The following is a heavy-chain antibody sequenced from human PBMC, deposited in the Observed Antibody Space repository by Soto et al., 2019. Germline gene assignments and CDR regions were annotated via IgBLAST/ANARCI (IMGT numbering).Heavy chain of an antibody. CDR2: ISYDATNK. J-gene: IGHJ4*02. CDR1: GFTFSTYA. CDR3: AKPDPGGRCSGIGSPAY. V-gene: IGHV3-30*18. D-gene: IGHD2-15*01. Sequence: QVHLVESGGGVVQPGQSLRLSCAASGFTFSTYAMHWLRQAPGKGLEWVAIISYDATNKFYADSVKGRFTISRDNSKNTVYLQRTGLRLEDTAVYYCAKPDPGGRCSGIGSPAYWGQGPLFPVSS.